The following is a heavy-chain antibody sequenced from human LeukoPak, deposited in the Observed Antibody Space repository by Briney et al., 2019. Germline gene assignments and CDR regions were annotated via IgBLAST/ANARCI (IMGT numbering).Heavy chain of an antibody. CDR2: FDPEDAEI. CDR1: GNTLTDLS. CDR3: AAEGQWSLVHYFNS. V-gene: IGHV1-24*01. Sequence: VASVKVSCKVSGNTLTDLSIHWVRQAPGKGLDWMGGFDPEDAEIIYAEEFQDRVTMTEDPSTDTAYLELSSLRSEDTAVYYCAAEGQWSLVHYFNSWGQGTLVTVSS. J-gene: IGHJ4*02. D-gene: IGHD2-15*01.